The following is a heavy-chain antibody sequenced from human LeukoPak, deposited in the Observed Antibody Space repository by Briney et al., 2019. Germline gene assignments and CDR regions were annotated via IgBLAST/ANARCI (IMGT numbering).Heavy chain of an antibody. CDR3: ARWDPYYYYMDV. J-gene: IGHJ6*03. CDR2: ISAYNGNT. D-gene: IGHD1-26*01. CDR1: GYTFTSYG. V-gene: IGHV1-18*01. Sequence: ASVKVSCKASGYTFTSYGISWVRQAPGQGLEWMGWISAYNGNTNYAQKLQGRVTMTTDTSTSTAYMELRSLRSDDTAVSYCARWDPYYYYMDVWGKGTTVTVSS.